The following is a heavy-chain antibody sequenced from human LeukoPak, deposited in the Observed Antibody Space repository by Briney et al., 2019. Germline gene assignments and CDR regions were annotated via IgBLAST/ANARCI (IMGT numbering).Heavy chain of an antibody. V-gene: IGHV3-7*01. CDR1: GFTFSSYW. CDR3: ARVVVGVPPTPFDY. Sequence: GGSLRLSCAASGFTFSSYWMSWVRQAPGKGLEWVANIKQDGSEKYYVGSVKGRFTISRDNAKNSLYLQMNSLRAEDTAVYYCARVVVGVPPTPFDYWGQGALVTVSS. D-gene: IGHD1-26*01. CDR2: IKQDGSEK. J-gene: IGHJ4*02.